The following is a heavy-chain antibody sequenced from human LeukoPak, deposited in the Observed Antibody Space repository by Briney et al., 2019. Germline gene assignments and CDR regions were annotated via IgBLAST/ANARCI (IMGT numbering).Heavy chain of an antibody. CDR2: VYATGGTT. Sequence: WASVKVSFKASEDTFTYYHIHWVRQAPGQGGEWMGAVYATGGTTINTQNFQGRVTMTRDTSTGTVYMELSSLRFEDTAMYYCATEAPRSYYFDYWGQGILVTVSS. J-gene: IGHJ4*02. V-gene: IGHV1-46*01. CDR3: ATEAPRSYYFDY. CDR1: EDTFTYYH.